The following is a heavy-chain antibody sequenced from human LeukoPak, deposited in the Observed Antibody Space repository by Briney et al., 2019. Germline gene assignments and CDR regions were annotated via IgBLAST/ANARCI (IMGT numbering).Heavy chain of an antibody. D-gene: IGHD2-21*02. V-gene: IGHV3-23*01. J-gene: IGHJ4*02. CDR1: GFTFSSYA. Sequence: GGSLRLSCAASGFTFSSYAMSWVRQTPGKGLEWVSAVSGSDGRTYYADSVKGRFTISRDNSKNTLYLQMNSLRDEDTAVYYCAKGFSTALDYWGQGTLVTVSS. CDR3: AKGFSTALDY. CDR2: VSGSDGRT.